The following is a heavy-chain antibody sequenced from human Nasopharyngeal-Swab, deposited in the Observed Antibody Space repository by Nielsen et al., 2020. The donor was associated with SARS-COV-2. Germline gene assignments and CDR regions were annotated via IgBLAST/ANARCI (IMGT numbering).Heavy chain of an antibody. CDR2: IYYSGST. CDR3: ARDTLYGGNDY. V-gene: IGHV4-39*07. CDR1: GGSISSSSYY. J-gene: IGHJ4*02. D-gene: IGHD4-23*01. Sequence: SATLSLTCTVSGGSISSSSYYWGWIRQPPGKGLEWIGSIYYSGSTYYNPSLKSRVTISVDTSKNQFSLKLSSVTAADTAVYYCARDTLYGGNDYWGQGTLVTVSS.